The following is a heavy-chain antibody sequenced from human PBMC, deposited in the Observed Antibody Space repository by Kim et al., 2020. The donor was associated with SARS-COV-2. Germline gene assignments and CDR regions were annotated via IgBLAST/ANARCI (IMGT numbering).Heavy chain of an antibody. V-gene: IGHV4-59*01. J-gene: IGHJ6*02. CDR2: IYYSGST. D-gene: IGHD4-4*01. CDR1: GGSISSYY. CDR3: ARDYSNYVGYYYGMDV. Sequence: SETLSLTCTVSGGSISSYYWSWIRQPPGKGLEWVGYIYYSGSTNYNPSLKSRVTISVDTSKNKFSLKLSSVTAAATAVYYCARDYSNYVGYYYGMDVWGQGTTVTVSS.